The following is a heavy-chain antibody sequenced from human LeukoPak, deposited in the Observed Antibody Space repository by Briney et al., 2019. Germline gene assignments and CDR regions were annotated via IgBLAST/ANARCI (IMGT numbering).Heavy chain of an antibody. J-gene: IGHJ4*02. CDR2: IKSKTDGGTT. CDR1: GFTFSNAW. Sequence: GGSLRLSCAASGFTFSNAWMSWVRQAPGKGLEWVGRIKSKTDGGTTDYAAPVKGRFTISRDNAKNLLYLQMNSLRAEDTAVYYCARDRYDSSGYYCISDYWGQGTLVTVSS. CDR3: ARDRYDSSGYYCISDY. D-gene: IGHD3-22*01. V-gene: IGHV3-15*01.